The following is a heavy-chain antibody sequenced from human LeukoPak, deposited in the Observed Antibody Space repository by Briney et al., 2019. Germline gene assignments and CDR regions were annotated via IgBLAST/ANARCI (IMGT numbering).Heavy chain of an antibody. CDR3: ARDNYYYYMDV. J-gene: IGHJ6*03. V-gene: IGHV3-66*01. CDR2: SYSGGST. CDR1: GFTVSSNY. Sequence: GGSLRLSCAASGFTVSSNYMSWVRQAPGKGLEWVSVSYSGGSTYYADSVKGRLIISRDNSKNTLYLQMNSLRAEDTAVYYCARDNYYYYMDVWGKGTTVTVSS.